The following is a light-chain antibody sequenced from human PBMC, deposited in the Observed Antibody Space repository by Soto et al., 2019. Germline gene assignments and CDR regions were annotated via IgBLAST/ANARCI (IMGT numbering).Light chain of an antibody. V-gene: IGLV2-18*02. CDR2: EVS. Sequence: QSVLTQPPSASGSPGQSVTISCAGTSNDIGAHRYVSWYHQPPGKAPKLILFEVSRRPSGVPDRFSGSKSGNTASLTISGLQAEDEADYYCASYTSSSTSVIFGRGTKLTVL. J-gene: IGLJ2*01. CDR3: ASYTSSSTSVI. CDR1: SNDIGAHRY.